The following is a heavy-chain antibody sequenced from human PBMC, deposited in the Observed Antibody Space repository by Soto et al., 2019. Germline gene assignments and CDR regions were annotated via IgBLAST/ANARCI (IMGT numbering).Heavy chain of an antibody. D-gene: IGHD3-22*01. CDR3: TTVGSYYDGSGADSRFDL. CDR2: IRTNADGGAT. Sequence: EVQLVESGGGLVKPGGSLRLSCTASGFTFDEAWMTWVRQTPGKGLEWVGRIRTNADGGATDYASPVTGRFTISREDSQDTLFLQMNSPTIEDTGVYYCTTVGSYYDGSGADSRFDLWGQGNLVAVS. J-gene: IGHJ4*02. CDR1: GFTFDEAW. V-gene: IGHV3-15*01.